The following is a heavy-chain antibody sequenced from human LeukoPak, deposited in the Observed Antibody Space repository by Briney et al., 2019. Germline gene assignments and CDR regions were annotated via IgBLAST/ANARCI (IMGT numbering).Heavy chain of an antibody. CDR2: INHSGRS. D-gene: IGHD3-22*01. J-gene: IGHJ4*02. V-gene: IGHV4-34*01. Sequence: SQSLSLTCAVSGASFSGDYWSWLRQPPGKGLEWMAEINHSGRSNFNPSLQGRVTISVDTSKNQFSLNLSSVTAADTARYCCARGLYDSGDYYYGIRAYYFDQWGQGTLVTVSS. CDR3: ARGLYDSGDYYYGIRAYYFDQ. CDR1: GASFSGDY.